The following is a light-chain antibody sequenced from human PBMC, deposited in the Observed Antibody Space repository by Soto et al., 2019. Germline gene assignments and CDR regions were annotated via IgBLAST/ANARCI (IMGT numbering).Light chain of an antibody. Sequence: DIQVTQSPSSLSASVGDRVTITCRSSQTISNYLNWYQQKPGKAPKLLIYAASSLQSGVPSRFSGSGSGTDFTLTITSLQPEDFATYYCQQSYTTPPTFGGGTRWIS. J-gene: IGKJ4*01. V-gene: IGKV1-39*01. CDR2: AAS. CDR1: QTISNY. CDR3: QQSYTTPPT.